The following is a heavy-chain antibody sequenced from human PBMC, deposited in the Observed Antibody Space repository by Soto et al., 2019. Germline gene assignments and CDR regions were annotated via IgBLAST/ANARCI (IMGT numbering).Heavy chain of an antibody. CDR1: GGSISSSNSY. J-gene: IGHJ6*02. V-gene: IGHV4-39*07. CDR3: ARYQLLWFGESIPPPYYYGMDV. D-gene: IGHD3-10*01. CDR2: MYYSGST. Sequence: SETLSPTCTISGGSISSSNSYWGWIPEPPGKGLEWIVSMYYSGSTYYNPSLKSRVTISVDTSKNQFSLKLSSVTAADTAVYYCARYQLLWFGESIPPPYYYGMDVWGQGTTIT.